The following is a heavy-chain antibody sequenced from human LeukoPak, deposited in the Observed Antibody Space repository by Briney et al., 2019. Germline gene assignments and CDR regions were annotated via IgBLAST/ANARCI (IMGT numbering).Heavy chain of an antibody. J-gene: IGHJ6*02. Sequence: PGRSLRLSCAASGFTFSSYWMSWVRQAPGKGLEWVANIKQDGSEKYYVDSVKGRFTISRDNAKNSLYLQMNSLRAEDTAVYYCARGRGYSYGSPYGMDVWGQGTTVTVSS. V-gene: IGHV3-7*01. D-gene: IGHD5-18*01. CDR3: ARGRGYSYGSPYGMDV. CDR2: IKQDGSEK. CDR1: GFTFSSYW.